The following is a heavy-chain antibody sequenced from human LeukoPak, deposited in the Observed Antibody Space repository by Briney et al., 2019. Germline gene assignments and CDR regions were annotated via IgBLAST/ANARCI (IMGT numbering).Heavy chain of an antibody. CDR1: GFTFSTYD. CDR3: ARWGDRRGGAFDI. Sequence: GGSLRLSCAASGFTFSTYDMHWVRQAPGKGLEWVAVIWYDGSNKYYADSVKGRFTISRDNSKNTLYLQMNSLSPEDTAVYYCARWGDRRGGAFDIWGQGTMVTVSS. CDR2: IWYDGSNK. V-gene: IGHV3-33*01. D-gene: IGHD3-16*01. J-gene: IGHJ3*02.